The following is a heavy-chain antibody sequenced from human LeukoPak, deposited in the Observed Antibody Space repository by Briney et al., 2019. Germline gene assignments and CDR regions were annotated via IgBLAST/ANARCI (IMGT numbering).Heavy chain of an antibody. CDR3: ARQIAVAGKAGSDY. V-gene: IGHV4-4*07. CDR1: GGSISSYY. Sequence: SETLSLTCTVSGGSISSYYWTWIRQPAGKGLDWIGRIYTTGSTNYNPSLNSRVTMSVDTSKNQFSLKLNSVTAADTAVYYCARQIAVAGKAGSDYWGQGTLVTVSS. J-gene: IGHJ4*02. D-gene: IGHD6-19*01. CDR2: IYTTGST.